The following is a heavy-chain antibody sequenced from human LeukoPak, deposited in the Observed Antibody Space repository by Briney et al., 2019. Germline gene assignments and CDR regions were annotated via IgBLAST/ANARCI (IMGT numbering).Heavy chain of an antibody. J-gene: IGHJ3*02. D-gene: IGHD1-1*01. Sequence: SETLSLTSTVSGGSISSGSYYWSWIRQPAGKGLEWIGRIYTSGSTNYNPSLKSRVTISVDTSKNQFSLKLSSVTAADTAVYYCARVALEIDAFDIWGQGTMVTVSS. CDR2: IYTSGST. CDR1: GGSISSGSYY. V-gene: IGHV4-61*02. CDR3: ARVALEIDAFDI.